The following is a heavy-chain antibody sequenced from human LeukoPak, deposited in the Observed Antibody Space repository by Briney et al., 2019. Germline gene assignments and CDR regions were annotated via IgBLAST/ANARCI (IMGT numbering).Heavy chain of an antibody. D-gene: IGHD4-23*01. CDR1: GGSISSSSYY. CDR3: ARRYGGWYFDL. Sequence: SETLSLTCTVSGGSISSSSYYWGWIRQPPGKGLEWIGSIYYSGSTYYNPSLKSRVTISVDTSKNQFSLKLSSVTAADTAVYYCARRYGGWYFDLWGRGTLVTVSS. J-gene: IGHJ2*01. CDR2: IYYSGST. V-gene: IGHV4-39*01.